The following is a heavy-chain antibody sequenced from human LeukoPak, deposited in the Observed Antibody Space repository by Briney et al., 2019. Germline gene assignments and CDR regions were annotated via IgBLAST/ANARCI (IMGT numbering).Heavy chain of an antibody. CDR2: ISSSGSTI. CDR1: GFTYSSYE. J-gene: IGHJ4*02. V-gene: IGHV3-48*03. Sequence: GGSLRLSCAASGFTYSSYEMNWVRQAPGKGLEWVSYISSSGSTIYYADSVKGRFTISRDNAKNSLYLQMNSLRAEDTAVYYCARETKRLPDALGYWGQGTLVTVSS. CDR3: ARETKRLPDALGY. D-gene: IGHD1-14*01.